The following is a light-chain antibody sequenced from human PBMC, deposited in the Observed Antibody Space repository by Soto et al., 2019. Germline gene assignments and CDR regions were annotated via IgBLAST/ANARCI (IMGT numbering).Light chain of an antibody. Sequence: QSVLTQPASVSGSPGQSITISCTGTSSDVGSYNYVSWYQQHPGKAPKLMIYHVSNRPSGVSDRFSGSKSGNTASLTISGLQPEDEADYYCSSYTSTNALVFGGGTKLTVL. CDR3: SSYTSTNALV. CDR1: SSDVGSYNY. V-gene: IGLV2-14*03. J-gene: IGLJ2*01. CDR2: HVS.